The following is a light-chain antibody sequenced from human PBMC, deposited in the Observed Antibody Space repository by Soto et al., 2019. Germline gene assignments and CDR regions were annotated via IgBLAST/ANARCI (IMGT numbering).Light chain of an antibody. Sequence: QSVLTQPPSASGTPGQRVTISCSGSSSNIGSNTVNWYQQLPGTAPNHILYSNNQRHSGVPDRFSGSKSGTSASLAISGLQSEDEADYYCAAWDDSLKGWVFGGGTKLTVL. J-gene: IGLJ3*02. CDR1: SSNIGSNT. V-gene: IGLV1-44*01. CDR2: SNN. CDR3: AAWDDSLKGWV.